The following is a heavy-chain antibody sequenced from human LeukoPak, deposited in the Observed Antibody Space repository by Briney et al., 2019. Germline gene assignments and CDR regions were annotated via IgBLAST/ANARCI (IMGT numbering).Heavy chain of an antibody. Sequence: PGGSLRLSCVASGFTFSSRDWMTWVRQAPGKGLEWVANIKQDGSEKNYVDSVKGRFTISRDNAKNSLYLQMNSLRAEDTAVYYCARTRSGYEEAYYYYYMDVWGKGTTVTVSS. V-gene: IGHV3-7*01. CDR3: ARTRSGYEEAYYYYYMDV. D-gene: IGHD5-12*01. CDR2: IKQDGSEK. J-gene: IGHJ6*03. CDR1: GFTFSSRDW.